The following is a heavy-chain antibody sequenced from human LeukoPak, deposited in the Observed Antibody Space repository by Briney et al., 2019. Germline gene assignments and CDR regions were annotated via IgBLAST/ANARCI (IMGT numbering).Heavy chain of an antibody. CDR2: IHYSGTT. J-gene: IGHJ4*02. Sequence: SETLSLTCTVSGGSISAYYWSWIRQPPGKGLEWIGYIHYSGTTNYYPSLKSRVTIALDTSKNQFSLKLNSVTAADTAVYYCARGPPLPDYYGSGSFDYWGRGTLVTVSS. D-gene: IGHD3-10*01. CDR1: GGSISAYY. CDR3: ARGPPLPDYYGSGSFDY. V-gene: IGHV4-59*01.